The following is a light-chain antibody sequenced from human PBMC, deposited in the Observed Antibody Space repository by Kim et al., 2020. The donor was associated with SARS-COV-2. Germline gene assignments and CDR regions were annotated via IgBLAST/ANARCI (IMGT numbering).Light chain of an antibody. Sequence: SYELTQPPSVSVSPGQTARITCSGDKLGDKYAFWYQPKPGQSPVLVMFQHDKRPSGISQRFSGSNSGNTAILTISGTRTIDEADYYCQAWDSSAAVFGGGTQLTVL. CDR2: QHD. V-gene: IGLV3-1*01. CDR1: KLGDKY. J-gene: IGLJ2*01. CDR3: QAWDSSAAV.